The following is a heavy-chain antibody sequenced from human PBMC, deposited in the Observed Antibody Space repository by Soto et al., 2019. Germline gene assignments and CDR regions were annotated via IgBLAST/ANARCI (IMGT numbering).Heavy chain of an antibody. CDR1: GYSFTSYW. V-gene: IGHV5-51*01. D-gene: IGHD4-17*01. CDR3: ARRSDYGDYRHNYWYFDL. CDR2: IYPGDSDT. Sequence: GESLKISCKGSGYSFTSYWIVWVRQMPGKGLEWMGIIYPGDSDTRYSPSFQGQVTFSADKSTSTAFLQWSSLKASDTAMYYCARRSDYGDYRHNYWYFDLWGRGTLVTVSS. J-gene: IGHJ2*01.